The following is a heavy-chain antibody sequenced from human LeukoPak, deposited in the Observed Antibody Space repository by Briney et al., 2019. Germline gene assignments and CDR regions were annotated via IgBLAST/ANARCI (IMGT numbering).Heavy chain of an antibody. D-gene: IGHD3-22*01. V-gene: IGHV3-15*01. J-gene: IGHJ4*02. CDR1: GFTFSNAW. Sequence: NTGGSLRLSCAASGFTFSNAWMSWVRQAPGKGLEWVGRIKSKSDGGTTDYAAPVKGRFTISRDDSKNALFLQMNSLKTEDTAVYYCTARSTYYYDSSGLYWGQGTLVTVSS. CDR2: IKSKSDGGTT. CDR3: TARSTYYYDSSGLY.